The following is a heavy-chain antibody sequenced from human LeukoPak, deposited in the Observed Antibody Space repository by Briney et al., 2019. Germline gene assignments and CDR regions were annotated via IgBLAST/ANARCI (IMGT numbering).Heavy chain of an antibody. J-gene: IGHJ6*03. D-gene: IGHD3-9*01. Sequence: SETLSLTCTVSGGSIKNYYWTWIRQPPGKGLEWIGYIYYSGSTSSNPSLKSRVTISVDTSKNQFSLKLSSVTAADTAVYYCARSRADYDILTGRPYYYYMDVWGKGTTVTVSS. V-gene: IGHV4-59*01. CDR1: GGSIKNYY. CDR2: IYYSGST. CDR3: ARSRADYDILTGRPYYYYMDV.